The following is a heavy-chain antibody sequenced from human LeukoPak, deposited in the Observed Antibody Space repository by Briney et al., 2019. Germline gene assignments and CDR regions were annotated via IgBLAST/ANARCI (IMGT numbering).Heavy chain of an antibody. Sequence: GASVKVSCKASGYTSTNFDINWVRQAPGQGLEWMGWISAYNGNTNYAQKLQGRVTMTTDTSTSTAYMELRSLRSDDTAVYYCAIAPALLLWFGELLGWGQGTLVTVSS. CDR3: AIAPALLLWFGELLG. CDR1: GYTSTNFD. D-gene: IGHD3-10*01. CDR2: ISAYNGNT. V-gene: IGHV1-18*01. J-gene: IGHJ4*02.